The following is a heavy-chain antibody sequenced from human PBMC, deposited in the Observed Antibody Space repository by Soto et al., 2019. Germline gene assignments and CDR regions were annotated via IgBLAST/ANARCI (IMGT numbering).Heavy chain of an antibody. CDR1: GGSITSDYSC. V-gene: IGHV4-30-4*01. CDR2: IFDSGTT. Sequence: QVQLQESGPGLVKPSQTLSLTCTVSGGSITSDYSCWSWIRQPPGEGLEWIGHIFDSGTTYTNPSLMSQVAISLEPSKNHISLTLSSVTAADTAVYYCARGPSGDKVHYWGQGALVTVSS. D-gene: IGHD7-27*01. CDR3: ARGPSGDKVHY. J-gene: IGHJ4*02.